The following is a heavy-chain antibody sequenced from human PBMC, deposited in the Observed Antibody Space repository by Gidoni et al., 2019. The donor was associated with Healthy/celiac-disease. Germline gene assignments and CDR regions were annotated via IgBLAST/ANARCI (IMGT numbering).Heavy chain of an antibody. D-gene: IGHD3-9*01. CDR2: IWYDGSNK. CDR3: ARSSDYDILTGYYYYFDY. CDR1: GFTFSSYG. Sequence: GRSLRLSCAASGFTFSSYGMHWVRQAPGKGLEWVEVIWYDGSNKYYADSVKGRFTISRDNSKNTLYLQMNSLRAEDTAVYYCARSSDYDILTGYYYYFDYWGQGTLVTVSS. J-gene: IGHJ4*02. V-gene: IGHV3-33*01.